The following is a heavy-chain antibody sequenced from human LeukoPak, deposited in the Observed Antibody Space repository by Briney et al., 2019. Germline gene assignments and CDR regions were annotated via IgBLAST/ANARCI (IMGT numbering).Heavy chain of an antibody. J-gene: IGHJ4*02. D-gene: IGHD2-8*01. CDR3: ARSILYCTNGVCYFDY. Sequence: PSETLSLTCTVSGGSISSSSYYWGWIRQPPGKGLEWIGSIYYSGSTYYNPSLKSRVTISVDTSKNQFSLKLSSVTAADTAVYYCARSILYCTNGVCYFDYWGQGTLVTVSS. CDR2: IYYSGST. CDR1: GGSISSSSYY. V-gene: IGHV4-39*07.